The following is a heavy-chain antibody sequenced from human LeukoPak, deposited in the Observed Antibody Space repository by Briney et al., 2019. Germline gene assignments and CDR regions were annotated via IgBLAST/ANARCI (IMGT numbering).Heavy chain of an antibody. CDR2: ISYDGSNK. D-gene: IGHD3-22*01. Sequence: GGSLRLSRAASGFTFSSYAMHWVRQAPGKGLEWVAVISYDGSNKYYADSVKGRFTISRDNSKNTLYLQMNSLRAEDTAVYYCARGRGVVISAFDIWGQGTMVTVSS. CDR1: GFTFSSYA. V-gene: IGHV3-30*04. J-gene: IGHJ3*02. CDR3: ARGRGVVISAFDI.